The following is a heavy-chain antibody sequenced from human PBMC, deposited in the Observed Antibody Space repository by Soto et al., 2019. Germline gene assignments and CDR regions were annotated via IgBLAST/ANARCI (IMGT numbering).Heavy chain of an antibody. CDR3: ARGQYQLLWGYYYYYYGMDV. D-gene: IGHD2-2*01. CDR2: INHSGST. CDR1: GGSFSGYY. Sequence: SETLSLTCAVYGGSFSGYYWSWIRQPPGKGLELIGEINHSGSTNYNPSLKSRVNISVDTSKNQFSLKLSSVTAADTAVYYCARGQYQLLWGYYYYYYGMDVWGQGTTVT. J-gene: IGHJ6*02. V-gene: IGHV4-34*01.